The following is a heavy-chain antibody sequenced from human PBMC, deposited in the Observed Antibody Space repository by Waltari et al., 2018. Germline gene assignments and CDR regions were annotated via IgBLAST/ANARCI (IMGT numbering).Heavy chain of an antibody. J-gene: IGHJ6*02. CDR1: GYTFTSYG. D-gene: IGHD2-8*01. CDR3: ARDGYCTNGVCYRGVYYYYGMDV. CDR2: ISAYNGNT. Sequence: QVQLVQSGAEVKKPGASVKVSCKASGYTFTSYGISWVRQAPGQGLEWMGWISAYNGNTNYAQKLQGRVTMTTDRSTSTAYMELRSLRSDDTAVYYCARDGYCTNGVCYRGVYYYYGMDVWGQGTTVTVSS. V-gene: IGHV1-18*04.